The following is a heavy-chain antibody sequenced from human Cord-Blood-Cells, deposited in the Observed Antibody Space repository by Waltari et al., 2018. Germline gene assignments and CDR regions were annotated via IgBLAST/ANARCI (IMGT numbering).Heavy chain of an antibody. CDR3: ARAQLGSYWYFDL. CDR2: INHSGST. D-gene: IGHD6-13*01. CDR1: GGSFSGYS. J-gene: IGHJ2*01. Sequence: QVQLQQWGAGLLKPSETLSLTCAVYGGSFSGYSWSWIRQPPGKGLEWIGEINHSGSTNYNPSLKSRVTISVDTSKNQFSLKLSSVTAADTAVYYCARAQLGSYWYFDLWGRGTLVTVSS. V-gene: IGHV4-34*01.